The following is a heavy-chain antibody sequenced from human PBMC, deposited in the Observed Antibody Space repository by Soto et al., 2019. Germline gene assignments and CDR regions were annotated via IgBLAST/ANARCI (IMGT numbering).Heavy chain of an antibody. D-gene: IGHD6-19*01. V-gene: IGHV6-1*01. CDR1: GDSVSSNSAA. J-gene: IGHJ4*02. Sequence: SHTLSLTGAISGDSVSSNSAAWNLIRQSPSRGLEWLGRTYYRSKWYNDYAVSVKSRITINPDTSKNHFSLQLKSVTPEDTALYYCARLAPGGSGGGGDYWGQGTLVTVSS. CDR3: ARLAPGGSGGGGDY. CDR2: TYYRSKWYN.